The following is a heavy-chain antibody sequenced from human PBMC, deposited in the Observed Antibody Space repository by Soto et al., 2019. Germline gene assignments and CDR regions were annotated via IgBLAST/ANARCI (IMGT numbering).Heavy chain of an antibody. Sequence: QVQLQESGPGLVKPSQTLSLTCTVSGGSISSGDYYWSWIRQPPGKGLEWIGYIYYGGSTYYNPSLKSRVTISVDTSKNQFSLKLSSVTAADTAVYYCARTDHVLRFLEWLPTYFDYWGQGTLVTVSS. CDR2: IYYGGST. D-gene: IGHD3-3*01. CDR1: GGSISSGDYY. CDR3: ARTDHVLRFLEWLPTYFDY. V-gene: IGHV4-30-4*01. J-gene: IGHJ4*02.